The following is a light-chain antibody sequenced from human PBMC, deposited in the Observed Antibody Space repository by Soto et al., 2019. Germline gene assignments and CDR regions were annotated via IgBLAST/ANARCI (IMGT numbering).Light chain of an antibody. CDR3: QQYGSSPLT. Sequence: EIVLTQSPGTLSLSPGERATLSCRASQSVSSSYLAWYQQKPGQAPRLLIYGASSRAPGIPDRFSGSGSGTDFTLTISRLEPEYFAVYYCQQYGSSPLTFGQGTKVDI. V-gene: IGKV3-20*01. CDR2: GAS. J-gene: IGKJ1*01. CDR1: QSVSSSY.